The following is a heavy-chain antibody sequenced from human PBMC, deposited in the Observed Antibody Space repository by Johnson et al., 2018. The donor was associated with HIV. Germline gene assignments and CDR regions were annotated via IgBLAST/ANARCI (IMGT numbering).Heavy chain of an antibody. D-gene: IGHD3-22*01. V-gene: IGHV3-11*04. CDR3: ARDSYDISGQQHDAFDI. CDR1: GFTFNDYY. CDR2: ISNSGSSV. Sequence: QVQLLESGGGLVKPGGSLRLSCAASGFTFNDYYMSWIRQAPGKGLEWVSYISNSGSSVYYADSVKCRFTISRDNAKNSLYLQMNSLRAEDTAVYYCARDSYDISGQQHDAFDIWGQGTMVTVSS. J-gene: IGHJ3*02.